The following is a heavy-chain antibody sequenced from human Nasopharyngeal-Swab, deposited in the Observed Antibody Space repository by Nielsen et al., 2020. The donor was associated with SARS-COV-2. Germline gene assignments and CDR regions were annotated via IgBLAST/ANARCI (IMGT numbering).Heavy chain of an antibody. D-gene: IGHD6-25*01. CDR1: GGSINSGGYY. J-gene: IGHJ4*02. CDR2: IYYSGST. V-gene: IGHV4-31*03. CDR3: ASTAAAFDN. Sequence: SETLSLTCTVSGGSINSGGYYWSWIRQHPGKGLEWNGYIYYSGSTFYNPSLESRVAMSVDTSKNQFSLNLSSVTAADAAVYYCASTAAAFDNWGQGTLVTVSS.